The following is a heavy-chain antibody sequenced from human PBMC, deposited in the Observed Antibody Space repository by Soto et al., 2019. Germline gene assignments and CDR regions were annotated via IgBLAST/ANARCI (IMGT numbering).Heavy chain of an antibody. CDR2: INPSGGST. Sequence: GASVKVSCKASGYTFTSYYMHWARQAPGQGLEWMGIINPSGGSTSYAQKFQGRVTMTRDTSTSTVYMELSSLRPEDTAVYYCARARRVGENWFDPWGQGTLVTVSS. J-gene: IGHJ5*02. CDR3: ARARRVGENWFDP. D-gene: IGHD3-10*01. CDR1: GYTFTSYY. V-gene: IGHV1-46*01.